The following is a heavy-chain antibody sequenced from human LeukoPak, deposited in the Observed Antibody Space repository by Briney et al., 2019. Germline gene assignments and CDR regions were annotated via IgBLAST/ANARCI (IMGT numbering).Heavy chain of an antibody. V-gene: IGHV1-8*01. CDR2: MNPNSGNT. J-gene: IGHJ6*03. D-gene: IGHD3-10*01. CDR1: GYTFTTYD. CDR3: ARGITVRGVIMRPYCYYMDV. Sequence: ASVKVSCKASGYTFTTYDINWVRQVTGQGLEWMGWMNPNSGNTGYAQKFQGRVTMTRNTSISIAYMELSSLRSEDTAMYYCARGITVRGVIMRPYCYYMDVWGKGTTVTISS.